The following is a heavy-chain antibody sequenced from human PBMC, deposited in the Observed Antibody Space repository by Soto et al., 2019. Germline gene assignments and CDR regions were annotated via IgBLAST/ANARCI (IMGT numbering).Heavy chain of an antibody. CDR1: GGSISSVGYY. D-gene: IGHD2-8*01. J-gene: IGHJ4*02. CDR2: ISYNGNT. Sequence: SETLSLTCTVSGGSISSVGYYWSWIRQHPGTGLEWIGYISYNGNTYFHPSLRNRVTISLDTSKNEFSLKLNSVTAADTAVYYCASTNIDMDSFDYCGQRTLVTVSS. V-gene: IGHV4-31*03. CDR3: ASTNIDMDSFDY.